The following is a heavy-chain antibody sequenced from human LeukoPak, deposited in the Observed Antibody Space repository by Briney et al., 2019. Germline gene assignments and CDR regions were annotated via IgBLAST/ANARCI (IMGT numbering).Heavy chain of an antibody. V-gene: IGHV3-21*01. CDR2: IGPTGTDR. Sequence: GGSLRLSCAASGFTFSSCGFNWVRQAPGKGLEWVSSIGPTGTDRYYADSVRGRFTISRDNAKNSMYLQMGSLRDEDTAAYYCATETIGRHYDYWGQGTLLTVSS. CDR1: GFTFSSCG. J-gene: IGHJ4*02. CDR3: ATETIGRHYDY. D-gene: IGHD1-14*01.